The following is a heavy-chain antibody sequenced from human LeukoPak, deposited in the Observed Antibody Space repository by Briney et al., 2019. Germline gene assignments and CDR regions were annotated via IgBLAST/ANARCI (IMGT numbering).Heavy chain of an antibody. J-gene: IGHJ6*04. D-gene: IGHD5-12*01. CDR2: IYYIGIT. CDR1: GGSISSGGYY. V-gene: IGHV4-31*03. Sequence: SQTLSLTCTVSGGSISSGGYYWSWIRQHPGKGLEWIGYIYYIGITYYNPSLKSRVTISVDTSKNQFSLKLSSVTAADTAVYYCASSPYSGYELYGMDVWGEGTTVSVSS. CDR3: ASSPYSGYELYGMDV.